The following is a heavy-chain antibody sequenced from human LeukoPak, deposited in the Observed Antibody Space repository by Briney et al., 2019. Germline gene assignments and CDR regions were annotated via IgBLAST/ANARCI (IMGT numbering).Heavy chain of an antibody. CDR1: GFTISSFA. J-gene: IGHJ6*02. D-gene: IGHD2-2*01. Sequence: GGSLRLSCAASGFTISSFAMSWGRHAPRRGLGWVSDSSSEGDRRYYADSVKGRFSISKDNFRNTLYLQMNSLRAEDSVVYYCAKGAADFMVVPAVYGMVVWGQGTTVTVSS. V-gene: IGHV3-23*01. CDR3: AKGAADFMVVPAVYGMVV. CDR2: SSSEGDRR.